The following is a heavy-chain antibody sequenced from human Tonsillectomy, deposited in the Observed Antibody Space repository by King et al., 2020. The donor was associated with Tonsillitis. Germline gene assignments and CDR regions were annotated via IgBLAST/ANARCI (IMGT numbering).Heavy chain of an antibody. V-gene: IGHV1-69*14. J-gene: IGHJ6*02. D-gene: IGHD2-21*02. CDR1: GGTFNSYA. Sequence: VQLVQSGAEVKKPGSSVKVSCKASGGTFNSYAISWVRQAPGQGLEWMGVIIPIFGTTNYAQKFQGRVTITADKSTNTAFMELSRLRSEDTAVYYCARDTAYCGHDCTYGMDVWGQGTTVTVSS. CDR2: IIPIFGTT. CDR3: ARDTAYCGHDCTYGMDV.